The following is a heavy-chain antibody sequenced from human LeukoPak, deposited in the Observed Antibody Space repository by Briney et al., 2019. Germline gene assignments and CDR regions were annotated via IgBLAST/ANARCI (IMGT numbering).Heavy chain of an antibody. CDR3: ARKPARGSRGYFDY. D-gene: IGHD3-10*01. CDR2: INPKSGGT. Sequence: ASVKVSCKASGYSFTGHYMHWVRQAPGQGLEWMGWINPKSGGTNYAQKFQGRVTMTRDTSISTAYMELSRLRSDDTAVYYCARKPARGSRGYFDYWGQGTLVTVSS. V-gene: IGHV1-2*02. CDR1: GYSFTGHY. J-gene: IGHJ4*02.